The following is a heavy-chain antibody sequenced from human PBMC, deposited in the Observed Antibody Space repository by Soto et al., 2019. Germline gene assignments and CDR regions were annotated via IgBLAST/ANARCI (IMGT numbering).Heavy chain of an antibody. CDR3: ARGNVHIVVVTAIDWLDP. J-gene: IGHJ5*02. CDR1: GGTFSSYA. Sequence: SVKVSCKASGGTFSSYAISWVRQAPGQGLEWMGGIIPIFGTANYAQKFQGRVTITADESTSTAYMELSSLRSEDTAVYYCARGNVHIVVVTAIDWLDPWGQGTLVTVYS. V-gene: IGHV1-69*13. D-gene: IGHD2-21*02. CDR2: IIPIFGTA.